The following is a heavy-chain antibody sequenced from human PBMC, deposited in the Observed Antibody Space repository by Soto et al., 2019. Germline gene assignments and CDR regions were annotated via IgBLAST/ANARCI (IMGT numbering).Heavy chain of an antibody. J-gene: IGHJ6*02. V-gene: IGHV1-8*01. CDR2: MNPNSGNT. D-gene: IGHD3-3*01. CDR3: ARGSINNDFWSGYYKGDYYGMDV. CDR1: GYTFTSYD. Sequence: ASVKVSCKASGYTFTSYDINWVRQATGQGLEWMGWMNPNSGNTGYAQKFQGRVTMTRNTSISTAYMELSSLRSEETAVYYCARGSINNDFWSGYYKGDYYGMDVWGQGTTVTVSS.